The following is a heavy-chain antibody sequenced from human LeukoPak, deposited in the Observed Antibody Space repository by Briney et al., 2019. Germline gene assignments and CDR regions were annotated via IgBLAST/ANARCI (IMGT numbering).Heavy chain of an antibody. D-gene: IGHD3-3*01. Sequence: SETLSLTCAVYGGSFSGYYWNWIRQPPGKGLEWIGEINHSGSTNYNPSLKSRVTISVDTSKNQFSLKLSSVTAADTAVYYCARSRGTYYDFWSGYYYFDYWGQGTLVTVSS. CDR2: INHSGST. J-gene: IGHJ4*02. CDR1: GGSFSGYY. V-gene: IGHV4-34*01. CDR3: ARSRGTYYDFWSGYYYFDY.